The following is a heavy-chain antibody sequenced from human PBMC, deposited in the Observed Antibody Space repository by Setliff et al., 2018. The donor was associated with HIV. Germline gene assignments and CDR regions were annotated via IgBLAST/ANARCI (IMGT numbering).Heavy chain of an antibody. D-gene: IGHD3-22*01. J-gene: IGHJ4*02. CDR3: ARKYLVNVFDY. CDR2: VYYSGTT. CDR1: GGSLSSYY. Sequence: SETLSLTCSVSGGSLSSYYWSRIRQPPGKGLEWIGYVYYSGTTNYNPSLKSRVSMSVDTSKNQFSLRLSSVTAADTAVYYCARKYLVNVFDYWGQGMLVTVPQ. V-gene: IGHV4-59*01.